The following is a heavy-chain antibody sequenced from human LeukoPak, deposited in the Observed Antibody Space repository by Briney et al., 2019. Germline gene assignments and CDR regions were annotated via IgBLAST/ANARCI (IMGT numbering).Heavy chain of an antibody. CDR2: IIPIFGTA. CDR1: GGTFSSYA. V-gene: IGHV1-69*13. D-gene: IGHD3-10*01. J-gene: IGHJ4*02. Sequence: GASVKFSCKASGGTFSSYAISWVRQAPGQGLEWMGGIIPIFGTANYAQKFQGRVTITADESTSTAYMELSSLRSEDTAVYYCARGANYYGSGSRFDYWGQGTLVTVSS. CDR3: ARGANYYGSGSRFDY.